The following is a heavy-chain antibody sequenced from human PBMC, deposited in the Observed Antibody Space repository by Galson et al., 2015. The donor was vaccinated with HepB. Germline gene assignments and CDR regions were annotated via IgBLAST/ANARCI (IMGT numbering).Heavy chain of an antibody. Sequence: ETLSLTCTVSGGSIRSYYWSWIRQPPGKGLEWIGYIYYSGSTNYNPSLKSRVTISVDTSKNQFSLKLSSVTAADTAVYYCARSRGHYCSGGSCYSGRPLDYWGQGTLVTVSS. CDR2: IYYSGST. J-gene: IGHJ4*02. CDR1: GGSIRSYY. V-gene: IGHV4-59*12. D-gene: IGHD2-15*01. CDR3: ARSRGHYCSGGSCYSGRPLDY.